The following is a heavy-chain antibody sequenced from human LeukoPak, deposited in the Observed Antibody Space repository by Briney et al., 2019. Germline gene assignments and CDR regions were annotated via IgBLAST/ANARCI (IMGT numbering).Heavy chain of an antibody. CDR1: GGTFSSYA. Sequence: SVKVSCKASGGTFSSYAISWVRQAPGQGLEWMGGIIPIFGTANYAQKFQGRVTITTDESTSSAYMELSSLRSEDTAVYYCARGGQQLGPHLQYYYYYYMDVWGKGTTVTVSS. CDR2: IIPIFGTA. D-gene: IGHD6-13*01. J-gene: IGHJ6*03. CDR3: ARGGQQLGPHLQYYYYYYMDV. V-gene: IGHV1-69*05.